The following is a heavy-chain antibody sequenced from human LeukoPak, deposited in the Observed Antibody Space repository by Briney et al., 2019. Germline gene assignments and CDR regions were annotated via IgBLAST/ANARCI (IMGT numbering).Heavy chain of an antibody. D-gene: IGHD3/OR15-3a*01. J-gene: IGHJ4*02. CDR3: ARVPGLYYFDY. CDR1: GFTFSSYA. CDR2: ISYDGSNK. Sequence: PGGSLRLSCAASGFTFSSYAMHWVRQAPGKGLEWVAVISYDGSNKYYADSVKGRFTISRDNSKNTLYLQMNSLRAEDTAVYYCARVPGLYYFDYWGQGTLVTVSS. V-gene: IGHV3-30*04.